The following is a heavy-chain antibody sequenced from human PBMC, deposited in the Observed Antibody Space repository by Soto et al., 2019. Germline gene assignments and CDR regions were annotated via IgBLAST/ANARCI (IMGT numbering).Heavy chain of an antibody. D-gene: IGHD5-18*01. CDR2: ISSSSSYI. J-gene: IGHJ4*02. CDR3: ASSRRDGYLALDY. CDR1: GFTFSSYS. V-gene: IGHV3-21*01. Sequence: EVQLVESGGGLVKPGGSLRLSCAASGFTFSSYSMNWVRQAPGKGLEWVSSISSSSSYIYYADSVKGRFTISRDNAKTSQYLKMNCLTAEDSAVYYCASSRRDGYLALDYWGQGTLVTVSS.